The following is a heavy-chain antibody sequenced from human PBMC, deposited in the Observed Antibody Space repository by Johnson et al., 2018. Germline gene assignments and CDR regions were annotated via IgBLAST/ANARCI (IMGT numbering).Heavy chain of an antibody. CDR3: AGQYGYNWDDAFDI. CDR2: ISYDGSNK. CDR1: EFTFSSYG. Sequence: QVQLQESGGGVVQPGRSLRLSCAASEFTFSSYGMHWVRQAPGKGLEWVAVISYDGSNKYYADSVKGLFTISRDNSKNTLYLQMNSLRAEDTAVYYGAGQYGYNWDDAFDIWGQGTMVTVSS. J-gene: IGHJ3*02. V-gene: IGHV3-30*03. D-gene: IGHD5-24*01.